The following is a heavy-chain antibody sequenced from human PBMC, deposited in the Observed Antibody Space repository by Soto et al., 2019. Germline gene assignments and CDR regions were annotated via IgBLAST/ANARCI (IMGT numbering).Heavy chain of an antibody. J-gene: IGHJ3*01. Sequence: QVQLQESGPGLVKPSQTLSLNCSVSGDSINNADYYWSWIRQHAGRGLEWIGYIYYSGTTYYNPSRXXRVSIAMDTAKNPFGLEMRCVTAAGTAVYNSARVPGHAYEIRGQGTMVPVSS. CDR3: ARVPGHAYEI. V-gene: IGHV4-31*03. CDR2: IYYSGTT. CDR1: GDSINNADYY. D-gene: IGHD2-8*01.